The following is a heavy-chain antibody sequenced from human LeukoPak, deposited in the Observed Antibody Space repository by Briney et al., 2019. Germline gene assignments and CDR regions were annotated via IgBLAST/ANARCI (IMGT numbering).Heavy chain of an antibody. J-gene: IGHJ6*03. D-gene: IGHD3-10*01. CDR3: ASGSGSYRTPYYYMDV. Sequence: GGSLRLSCVASGFTVSSNYMSWVRQAPGKGLEWVSVIYSGGSTHYADSVKGRFTISRDNSKNTLYLQMNSLRAEDTAVYYCASGSGSYRTPYYYMDVWGTGTTVTVSS. CDR2: IYSGGST. CDR1: GFTVSSNY. V-gene: IGHV3-53*01.